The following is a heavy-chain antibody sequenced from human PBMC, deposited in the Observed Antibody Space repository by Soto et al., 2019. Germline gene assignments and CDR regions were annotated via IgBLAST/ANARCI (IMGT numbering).Heavy chain of an antibody. CDR1: GYSFTSYW. Sequence: PGESLKISCKGSGYSFTSYWIGWVRQMPGKGLEWMGIIYPGDSDTRYSPSFQGQVTISADKSISTAYLQWSSLKASDTAMYYCARRGVAARPDYYGMDVWGQGTTVTVLL. CDR2: IYPGDSDT. CDR3: ARRGVAARPDYYGMDV. D-gene: IGHD6-6*01. J-gene: IGHJ6*02. V-gene: IGHV5-51*01.